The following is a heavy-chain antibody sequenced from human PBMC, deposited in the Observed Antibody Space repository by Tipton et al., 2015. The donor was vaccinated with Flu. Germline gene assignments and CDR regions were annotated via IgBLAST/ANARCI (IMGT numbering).Heavy chain of an antibody. J-gene: IGHJ6*02. CDR3: ARDQGFGDGLTYDYYAMDV. Sequence: TLSLTCSVSGGSISSGGAYWSWFRQLPGKGLEWIGCIYYSGSTYYNSPLRSRLTISVDTSRNLFSLNLNSVTAADTAIYYCARDQGFGDGLTYDYYAMDVWGQGTTVTVSS. D-gene: IGHD3-10*01. CDR2: IYYSGST. CDR1: GGSISSGGAY. V-gene: IGHV4-31*03.